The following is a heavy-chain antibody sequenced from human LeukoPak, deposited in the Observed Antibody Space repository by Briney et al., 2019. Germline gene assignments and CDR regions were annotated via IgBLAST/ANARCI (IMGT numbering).Heavy chain of an antibody. CDR1: GFTFSSYG. D-gene: IGHD1-14*01. CDR3: PTPAGWVNY. CDR2: IWYDGSNK. V-gene: IGHV3-33*01. J-gene: IGHJ4*02. Sequence: GGSLRLSCAASGFTFSSYGMHWVRQAPGKGLEWVAVIWYDGSNKYYADSVKGRFTISRDNSKNTLYLQMNSLRAEDTAVYYCPTPAGWVNYWGQGTLVTVSS.